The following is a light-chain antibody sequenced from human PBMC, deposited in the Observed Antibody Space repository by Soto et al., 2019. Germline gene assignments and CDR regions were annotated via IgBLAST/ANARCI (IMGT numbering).Light chain of an antibody. CDR1: SSNIGAGYD. CDR2: GNS. J-gene: IGLJ2*01. V-gene: IGLV1-40*01. CDR3: QSYDSSLSGVV. Sequence: QSVLTQPPSVSGAPGQRVTISCTGSSSNIGAGYDVHWYQQLPGTAPKLLIYGNSNQPSGVPDRFSGSKSGTSASLAITGLQAEDEADYYSQSYDSSLSGVVFGGGTKVTVL.